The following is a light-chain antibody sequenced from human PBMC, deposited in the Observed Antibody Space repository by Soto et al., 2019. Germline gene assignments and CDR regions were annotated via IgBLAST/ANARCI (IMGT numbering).Light chain of an antibody. J-gene: IGLJ2*01. CDR1: SSNIGGTNY. Sequence: QSALTQPPSASGTPGQKVFISCSGSSSNIGGTNYAYWYQQLPGGAPKLLMHSNNLRPSGVPERISGSKFGTAASLAISGLRSEDEAVYYCASWDDRLGAVIFGGGTKVTVL. V-gene: IGLV1-47*02. CDR3: ASWDDRLGAVI. CDR2: SNN.